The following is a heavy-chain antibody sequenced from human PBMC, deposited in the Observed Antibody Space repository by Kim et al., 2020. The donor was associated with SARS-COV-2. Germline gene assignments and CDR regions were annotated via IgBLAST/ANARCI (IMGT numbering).Heavy chain of an antibody. CDR3: ARDSPVYDSSGYPYYYYG. D-gene: IGHD3-22*01. CDR2: IYYSGST. J-gene: IGHJ6*01. CDR1: SGSVSSHY. V-gene: IGHV4-59*02. Sequence: SETLSLTCTVSSGSVSSHYWSWIRQPPGKGLEWIGYIYYSGSTNYNPSLKSRVTISADTSKNQFSLKLSSVTAADTAVYYCARDSPVYDSSGYPYYYYG.